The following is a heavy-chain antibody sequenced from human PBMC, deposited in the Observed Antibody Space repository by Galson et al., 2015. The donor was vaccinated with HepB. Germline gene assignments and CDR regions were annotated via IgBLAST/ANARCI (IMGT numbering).Heavy chain of an antibody. D-gene: IGHD2-21*02. J-gene: IGHJ4*02. V-gene: IGHV1-24*01. CDR3: AALLRLRFLSYGVTFDY. CDR2: FDAENDET. Sequence: SVKVSCKVSGYTLTEFSMHWVRQVPGKGLEWMGGFDAENDETIYAQKFRGRVTMTEDTSTDTAYMELSSLRSEDTALYYCAALLRLRFLSYGVTFDYWGQGSLVTVSS. CDR1: GYTLTEFS.